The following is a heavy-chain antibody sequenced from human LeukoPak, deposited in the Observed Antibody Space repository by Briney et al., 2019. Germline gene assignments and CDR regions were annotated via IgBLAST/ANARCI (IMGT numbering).Heavy chain of an antibody. CDR3: ARDLLPYYYGMDV. CDR2: ISISSPI. J-gene: IGHJ6*02. CDR1: GFTFNTYS. V-gene: IGHV3-48*04. Sequence: GGSLRLSCTASGFTFNTYSMNWVRQAPGKGLEWVSYISISSPIYYADSVKGRFAISRDNAKNSLYLQMNNLRAEDTAVYYCARDLLPYYYGMDVWGQGTTVTVSS.